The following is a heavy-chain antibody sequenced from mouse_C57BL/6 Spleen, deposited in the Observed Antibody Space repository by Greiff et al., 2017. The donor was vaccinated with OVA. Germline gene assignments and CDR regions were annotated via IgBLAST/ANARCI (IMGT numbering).Heavy chain of an antibody. Sequence: VKVVESGPGLVAPSQCLSITCTVSGFSFTSYAISWVRQPPGKGLEWLGVIWTGGGTNYNSALKSRLSISKDNSKSQVFLKMNSLQTDDTARYYCARSYYDYDGFAYWGQGTLVTVSA. CDR2: IWTGGGT. CDR3: ARSYYDYDGFAY. V-gene: IGHV2-9-1*01. CDR1: GFSFTSYA. D-gene: IGHD2-4*01. J-gene: IGHJ3*01.